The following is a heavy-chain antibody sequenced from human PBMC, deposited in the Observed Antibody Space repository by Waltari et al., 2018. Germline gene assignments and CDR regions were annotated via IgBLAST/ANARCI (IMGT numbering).Heavy chain of an antibody. V-gene: IGHV1-2*02. J-gene: IGHJ4*02. CDR2: SNPKSDAK. CDR1: GYTFPGYY. Sequence: QVQLEQSGAEVENPGASVKVSCRASGYTFPGYYIHGVRQTRGQGIEWIGWSNPKSDAKNYAQRFLGRVTMTRTTSISTAYMELSRLTSDDTAIYYCARDFSVIFTGPADYWGQGTLVTVSS. CDR3: ARDFSVIFTGPADY. D-gene: IGHD3-9*01.